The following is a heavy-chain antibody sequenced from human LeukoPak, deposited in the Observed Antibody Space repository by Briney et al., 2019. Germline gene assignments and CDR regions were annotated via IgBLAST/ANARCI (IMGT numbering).Heavy chain of an antibody. V-gene: IGHV3-30*18. CDR2: ISYDGSNK. D-gene: IGHD6-13*01. J-gene: IGHJ1*01. CDR1: GFTFSSYG. CDR3: AKDWQQLALFQH. Sequence: PGRSLRLSCAASGFTFSSYGMHWVRQAPGKGLEWVAVISYDGSNKYYADSVKGRFTISRDNSKSTLYLQMNSLRAEDTAVYYCAKDWQQLALFQHWGQGTLVTVSS.